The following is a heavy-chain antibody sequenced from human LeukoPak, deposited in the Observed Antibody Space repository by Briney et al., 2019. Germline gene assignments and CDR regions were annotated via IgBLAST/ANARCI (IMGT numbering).Heavy chain of an antibody. Sequence: GGSLRLSCAASGFTFSNYAMNWVRQAPGKGLEWVSAISGSGGGTYYADSVKGRFTISRDNSKNTLYLQMNSLRAEDTAVYYCARGDSSSWYEFDYWGQGTLVTVSS. D-gene: IGHD6-13*01. CDR1: GFTFSNYA. CDR3: ARGDSSSWYEFDY. J-gene: IGHJ4*02. V-gene: IGHV3-23*01. CDR2: ISGSGGGT.